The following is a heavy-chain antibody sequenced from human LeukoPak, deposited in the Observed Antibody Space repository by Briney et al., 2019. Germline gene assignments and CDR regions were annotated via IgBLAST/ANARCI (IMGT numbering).Heavy chain of an antibody. J-gene: IGHJ5*02. Sequence: NPSETLSLTCTVSGGPISSYYWSWIRQPPGKGLEWIGYIYYSGSTNYNPSLKSRVTISVDTSKNQFSLKLSSVTAADTAVYYCARDAVGSTSCYKCRWFDPWGQGTLVTVSS. V-gene: IGHV4-59*01. CDR2: IYYSGST. D-gene: IGHD2-2*02. CDR3: ARDAVGSTSCYKCRWFDP. CDR1: GGPISSYY.